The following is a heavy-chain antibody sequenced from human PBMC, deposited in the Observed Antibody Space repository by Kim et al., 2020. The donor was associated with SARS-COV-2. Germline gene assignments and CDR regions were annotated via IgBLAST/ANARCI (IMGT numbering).Heavy chain of an antibody. CDR3: ARRVSGSYYKSDNWFDP. V-gene: IGHV4-39*01. Sequence: SETLSLTCTVSGGSISSSSYYWGWIRQLPGKGLEWIGSIYYSGSTYYNPSLKSRVIISVDTSKNQFSLKLSSVTAADTAVYYCARRVSGSYYKSDNWFDPWGQGTLVTVSS. J-gene: IGHJ5*02. CDR2: IYYSGST. CDR1: GGSISSSSYY. D-gene: IGHD3-10*01.